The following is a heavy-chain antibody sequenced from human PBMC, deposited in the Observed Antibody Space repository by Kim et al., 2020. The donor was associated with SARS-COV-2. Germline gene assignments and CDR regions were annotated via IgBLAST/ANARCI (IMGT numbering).Heavy chain of an antibody. V-gene: IGHV4-39*01. J-gene: IGHJ4*02. CDR3: ARQRITMIVVVTNFDY. Sequence: PSLQSRVTRSVDTSKNQFSLKLSSVTAADTAVYYCARQRITMIVVVTNFDYWGQGTLVTVSS. D-gene: IGHD3-22*01.